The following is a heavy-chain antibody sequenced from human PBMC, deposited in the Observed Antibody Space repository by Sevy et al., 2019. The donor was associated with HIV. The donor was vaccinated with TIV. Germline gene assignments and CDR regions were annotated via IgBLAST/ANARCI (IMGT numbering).Heavy chain of an antibody. CDR1: GLSFSNAW. CDR2: IRSETGGGTT. CDR3: AIDHRRDGMIVVPFEK. V-gene: IGHV3-15*01. Sequence: GGSLRLSCAASGLSFSNAWMAWVRQAPGKGLEWVGRIRSETGGGTTDFAAFAKGKFTISRADPKNTLYLQMNSLKTEDTAVYYCAIDHRRDGMIVVPFEKWGLGTLVTVS. J-gene: IGHJ4*02. D-gene: IGHD3-22*01.